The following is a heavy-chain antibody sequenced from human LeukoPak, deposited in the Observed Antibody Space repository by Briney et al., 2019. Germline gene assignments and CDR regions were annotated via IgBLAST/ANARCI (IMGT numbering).Heavy chain of an antibody. Sequence: ASVKVSCKVSGYTTTELSMHWVRQAPGKGLEWMGGFDPEDGETIYAQKFQGRVTMTEDTSTDTAYMELSSLRSEDTAVYYCAIPYGSGSYFAEYYFDCWGQGALVTVSS. CDR3: AIPYGSGSYFAEYYFDC. CDR2: FDPEDGET. J-gene: IGHJ4*02. V-gene: IGHV1-24*01. D-gene: IGHD3-10*01. CDR1: GYTTTELS.